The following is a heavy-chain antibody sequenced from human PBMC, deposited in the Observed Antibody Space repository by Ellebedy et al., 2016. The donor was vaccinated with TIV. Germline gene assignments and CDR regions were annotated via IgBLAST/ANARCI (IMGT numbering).Heavy chain of an antibody. Sequence: PGGSLRLSCAASVFTVSSNYMSWVRQAPGKGLEWVSVIYSGGSTYYADSVKGRFTISRDNSKNTLYLQMNSLRAEDTAVYYCARDENGDYAFDYWGQGTLVTVSS. V-gene: IGHV3-66*01. CDR2: IYSGGST. J-gene: IGHJ4*02. D-gene: IGHD4-17*01. CDR1: VFTVSSNY. CDR3: ARDENGDYAFDY.